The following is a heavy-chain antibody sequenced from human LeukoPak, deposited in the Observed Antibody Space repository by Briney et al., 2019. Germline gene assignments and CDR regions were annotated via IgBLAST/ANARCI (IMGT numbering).Heavy chain of an antibody. D-gene: IGHD6-13*01. V-gene: IGHV3-7*01. CDR1: GFTFSSYW. Sequence: GGSLRLSCAASGFTFSSYWMSWVRQAPGKGLEWAANIRQDGSEKYYVDSVKGRFTISRDNAKNSLYLQVNSLRAEDTAVYYCARVVEVSSSWDDPYYFDYWGQGTLVTVSS. CDR3: ARVVEVSSSWDDPYYFDY. CDR2: IRQDGSEK. J-gene: IGHJ4*02.